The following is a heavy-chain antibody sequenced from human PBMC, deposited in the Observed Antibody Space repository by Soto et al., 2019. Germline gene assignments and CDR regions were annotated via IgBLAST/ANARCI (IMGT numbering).Heavy chain of an antibody. J-gene: IGHJ5*02. CDR1: GFTFSNYA. V-gene: IGHV3-23*01. D-gene: IGHD6-19*01. CDR2: ITGSGGTT. CDR3: AKNRDTGVAGTSCWFGP. Sequence: PGGSLRLSCAASGFTFSNYAMSWVRQAPGKGLEWVSAITGSGGTTYYADSVKGRFTISRDNSKNTLYLQMNSLRAEDTAVYYCAKNRDTGVAGTSCWFGPWGQGTLVTVSS.